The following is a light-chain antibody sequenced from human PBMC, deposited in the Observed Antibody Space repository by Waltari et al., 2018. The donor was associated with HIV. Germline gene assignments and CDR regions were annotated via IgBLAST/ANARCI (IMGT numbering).Light chain of an antibody. Sequence: QSALTQPASVSGSPGQSITLTCTGTSSDVGGYNYVSWYQQHPGKAAKLRIYDGSIRPSGVANLFSGSKSSNTASLTSSWLHAEDEADYYCSSYTSSSTFWVFGGGTKLTVL. J-gene: IGLJ3*02. V-gene: IGLV2-14*03. CDR2: DGS. CDR3: SSYTSSSTFWV. CDR1: SSDVGGYNY.